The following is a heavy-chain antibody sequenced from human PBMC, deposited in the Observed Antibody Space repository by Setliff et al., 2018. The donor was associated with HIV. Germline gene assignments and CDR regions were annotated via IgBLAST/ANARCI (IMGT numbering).Heavy chain of an antibody. Sequence: SETLSLTCTVSGGSISSYYWSWIRQPPGKGLEWIGYIYTSGSTNYNPSLKSRVTMSIETSKNQFSLKLTSVTAADTAVYYCARDDDKLFDYWGQGALVTVSS. J-gene: IGHJ4*02. CDR2: IYTSGST. CDR1: GGSISSYY. V-gene: IGHV4-4*08. CDR3: ARDDDKLFDY. D-gene: IGHD3-22*01.